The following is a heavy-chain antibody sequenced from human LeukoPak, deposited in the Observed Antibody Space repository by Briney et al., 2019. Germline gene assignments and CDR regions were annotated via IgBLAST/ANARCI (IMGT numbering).Heavy chain of an antibody. CDR2: INNDGSSA. V-gene: IGHV3-74*01. J-gene: IGHJ6*02. D-gene: IGHD1-1*01. Sequence: GSLRLSCAASGFTFNNYWIHWVRQVPGKGLVWVSRINNDGSSASYVDSVKGRFTISRDNTKNTLFLQMNSLRAEDTAVYYCARRGTGHGMDVWGQGTTVIVSS. CDR3: ARRGTGHGMDV. CDR1: GFTFNNYW.